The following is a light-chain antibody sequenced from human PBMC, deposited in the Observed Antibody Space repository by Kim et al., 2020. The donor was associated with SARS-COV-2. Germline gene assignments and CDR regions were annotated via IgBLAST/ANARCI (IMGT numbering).Light chain of an antibody. CDR3: QAWDSSTAV. V-gene: IGLV3-1*01. CDR1: KLGDKY. J-gene: IGLJ2*01. CDR2: QDS. Sequence: SYELTQPPSVSLSPGQTASITCSGDKLGDKYACWYQQKPGQSPVLVIYQDSKRPSGIPERFSGSNSGNTATLTISGTQAMDEADYYCQAWDSSTAVFDGG.